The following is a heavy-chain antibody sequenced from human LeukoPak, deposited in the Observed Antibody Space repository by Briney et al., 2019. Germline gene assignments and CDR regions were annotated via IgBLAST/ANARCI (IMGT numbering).Heavy chain of an antibody. V-gene: IGHV3-30-3*01. J-gene: IGHJ4*02. CDR1: GFTFSSYA. CDR3: ARGAAAGTYYFDY. D-gene: IGHD6-13*01. CDR2: ISYDGGNK. Sequence: PGGSLRLSCAASGFTFSSYAMHWVRQAPGKGLEWVAVISYDGGNKYYADSVKGRFTISRDNSKNTLYLQMNSLRAEDTAVYYCARGAAAGTYYFDYWGQGTLVTVSS.